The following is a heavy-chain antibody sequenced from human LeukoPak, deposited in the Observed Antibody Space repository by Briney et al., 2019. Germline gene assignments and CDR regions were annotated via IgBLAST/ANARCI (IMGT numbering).Heavy chain of an antibody. J-gene: IGHJ4*02. V-gene: IGHV3-48*01. Sequence: GGSLRLSCAASGFTFSSYSMNWVRQAPGKGLEWVAYISSSSSTIYFADSVKGRFTISRDTAKNSLYLQMNSLRAEDTAVYYCARGHYGDYVPFDYWGQGTLVTVSS. CDR1: GFTFSSYS. CDR2: ISSSSSTI. CDR3: ARGHYGDYVPFDY. D-gene: IGHD4-17*01.